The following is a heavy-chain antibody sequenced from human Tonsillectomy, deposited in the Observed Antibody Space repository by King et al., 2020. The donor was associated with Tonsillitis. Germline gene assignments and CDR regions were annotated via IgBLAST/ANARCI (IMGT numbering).Heavy chain of an antibody. CDR2: IFSSGNT. V-gene: IGHV4-61*02. CDR1: GDSIDSGSHY. J-gene: IGHJ5*02. CDR3: ARVMSWYENWFDP. Sequence: QLQESGPGLVKPSQTLSLTCTVSGDSIDSGSHYWGWIRQPAGKGLEFIGRIFSSGNTNYNPSLKSRVTMSVDTSKNQFSLKLTSVTAADTAVYYCARVMSWYENWFDPWGQGTLAT. D-gene: IGHD6-13*01.